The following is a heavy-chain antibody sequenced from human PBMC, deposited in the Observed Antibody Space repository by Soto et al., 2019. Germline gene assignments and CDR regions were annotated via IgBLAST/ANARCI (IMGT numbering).Heavy chain of an antibody. J-gene: IGHJ5*02. CDR3: ARDHVVSRNWVDP. V-gene: IGHV3-74*01. Sequence: EVQLVESGGGLVQPGGSLRLSCAASGFTFSSYWMHWVRQAPGKGLVWVSRINSDGSSTSYADSVKGRFTISRDNAKNTLYLQMNSLGAEDTAVYYCARDHVVSRNWVDPWGQGTLVNVSS. D-gene: IGHD2-21*01. CDR1: GFTFSSYW. CDR2: INSDGSST.